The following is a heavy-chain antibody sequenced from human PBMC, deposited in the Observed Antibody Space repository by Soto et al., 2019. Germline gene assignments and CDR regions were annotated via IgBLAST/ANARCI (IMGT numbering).Heavy chain of an antibody. D-gene: IGHD3-10*01. CDR2: ISWNSGSI. J-gene: IGHJ4*02. CDR1: GFTFDDYA. CDR3: AKGPNYYGSGSYLDY. V-gene: IGHV3-9*01. Sequence: SLRLSCAASGFTFDDYAMHWVRQAPGKGLEWVSGISWNSGSIGYADSVKGRFTISRDNAKNSLYLQMNSLRAEDTALYYCAKGPNYYGSGSYLDYWGQGTLVTVSS.